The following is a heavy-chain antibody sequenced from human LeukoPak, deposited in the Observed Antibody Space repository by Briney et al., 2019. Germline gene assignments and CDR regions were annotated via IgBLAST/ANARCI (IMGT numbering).Heavy chain of an antibody. V-gene: IGHV3-21*01. CDR3: ARGLIVTPDAFDI. D-gene: IGHD2-21*01. CDR2: ISSSSYI. CDR1: GFTFSSYS. J-gene: IGHJ3*02. Sequence: KPGGSLRLSCAASGFTFSSYSMNWVRQAPGKGLEWVSSISSSSYIYYADSVKGRFTISRDNAKNSLYLQMNSLRAEDTAVYYCARGLIVTPDAFDIWGQGTMVTVSS.